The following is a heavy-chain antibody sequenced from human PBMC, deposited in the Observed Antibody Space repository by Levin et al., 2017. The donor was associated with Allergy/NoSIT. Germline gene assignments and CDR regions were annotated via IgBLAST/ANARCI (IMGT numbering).Heavy chain of an antibody. CDR1: GGSFSGYY. CDR2: INHSGST. D-gene: IGHD6-6*01. J-gene: IGHJ6*02. Sequence: PSETLSLTCAVYGGSFSGYYWSWIRQPPGKGLEWIGEINHSGSTNYNPSLKSRVTISVDTSKNQFSLKLSSVTAADTAVYYCARVTAARPWYYYYGMDGWGQGTTVTVSS. CDR3: ARVTAARPWYYYYGMDG. V-gene: IGHV4-34*01.